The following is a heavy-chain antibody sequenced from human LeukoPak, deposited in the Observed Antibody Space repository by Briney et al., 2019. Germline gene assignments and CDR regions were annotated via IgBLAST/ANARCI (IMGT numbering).Heavy chain of an antibody. CDR3: ARGRYYDSSGYYPHFDF. CDR2: TYYRSKWYH. D-gene: IGHD3-22*01. Sequence: SQTLSLTCALSGDSVSSNSAAWNWIRQSPSRGLEWLGRTYYRSKWYHDYAVSVKSLITINADTSKNQFSLHLNSVTPEDTAVYYCARGRYYDSSGYYPHFDFWGQGTLVTVSS. CDR1: GDSVSSNSAA. V-gene: IGHV6-1*01. J-gene: IGHJ4*02.